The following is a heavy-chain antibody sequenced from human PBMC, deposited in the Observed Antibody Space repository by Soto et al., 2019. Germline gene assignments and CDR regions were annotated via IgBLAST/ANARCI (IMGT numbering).Heavy chain of an antibody. Sequence: QVQLQESGPGLVKPSETLSLTCTVSGGSVSSGSYYWSWIRQPPGKGLEWIGYIYYSGSTNYNPSLKSRVTISVDTSKNQFSLKLSSVTAADTAVYYCARSRYYDFWSGYSLGMDVW. CDR1: GGSVSSGSYY. D-gene: IGHD3-3*01. V-gene: IGHV4-61*01. CDR2: IYYSGST. J-gene: IGHJ6*01. CDR3: ARSRYYDFWSGYSLGMDV.